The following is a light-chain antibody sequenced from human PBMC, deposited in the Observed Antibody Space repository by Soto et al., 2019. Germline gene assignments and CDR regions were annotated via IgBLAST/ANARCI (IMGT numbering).Light chain of an antibody. CDR1: QSLSDNY. Sequence: PGERATLSCRASQSLSDNYLAWYHQKPGQAPWLLIYGASNRTTGIPDRFSGSGSGTDFTLTISRLEAEDSAVYYCQHYGSSPPYTFGQGTKLKIK. CDR2: GAS. CDR3: QHYGSSPPYT. V-gene: IGKV3-20*01. J-gene: IGKJ2*01.